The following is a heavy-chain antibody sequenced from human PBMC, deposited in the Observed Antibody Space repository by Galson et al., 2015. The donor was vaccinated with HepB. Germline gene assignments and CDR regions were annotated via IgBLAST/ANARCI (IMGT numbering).Heavy chain of an antibody. D-gene: IGHD5-18*01. CDR1: GYSFTSYW. Sequence: QSGAEVKKPGESLRISCKGSGYSFTSYWISWVRQMPGKGLEWMGRIDPSDSYTNYSPSFQGHVTISADKSISTAYLQWSSLKASDTAMYYCAREGPNVDTAKSWFDPWGQGTLVTVSS. CDR2: IDPSDSYT. CDR3: AREGPNVDTAKSWFDP. V-gene: IGHV5-10-1*01. J-gene: IGHJ5*02.